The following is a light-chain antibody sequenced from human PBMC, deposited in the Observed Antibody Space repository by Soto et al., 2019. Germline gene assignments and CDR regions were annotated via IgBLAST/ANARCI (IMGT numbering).Light chain of an antibody. Sequence: DTQMTQSPSSLSASVGDRVTITCRASQNINHYLNWYQHQPGKAPKLLIYGASSLQSGVPSTFSGGGSGTDFTLTITNLQPEYFATYYCQQSYTLPNTFGQGTNLEIK. CDR3: QQSYTLPNT. CDR1: QNINHY. J-gene: IGKJ2*01. V-gene: IGKV1-39*01. CDR2: GAS.